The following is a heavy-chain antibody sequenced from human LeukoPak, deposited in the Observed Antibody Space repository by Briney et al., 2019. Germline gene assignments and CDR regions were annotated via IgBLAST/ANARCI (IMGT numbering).Heavy chain of an antibody. CDR1: GFTFSSYG. CDR3: AKDSGSYY. CDR2: ISYDGSNK. Sequence: PGRSLRLSCAASGFTFSSYGMHWVRQAPGKGLEWVAVISYDGSNKYYADSVKDRFTISRDNSKNTLYLQMNSLRAEDTAVYYCAKDSGSYYWGQGTLVTVSS. D-gene: IGHD1-26*01. V-gene: IGHV3-30*18. J-gene: IGHJ4*02.